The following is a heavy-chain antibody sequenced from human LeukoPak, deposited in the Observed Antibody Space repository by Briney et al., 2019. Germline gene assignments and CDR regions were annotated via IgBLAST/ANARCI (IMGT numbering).Heavy chain of an antibody. J-gene: IGHJ4*02. V-gene: IGHV1-69*13. CDR2: IIPIFGTA. CDR3: ARDYCSRTSCPRPYFDY. CDR1: GGTFSSYA. D-gene: IGHD2-2*01. Sequence: SVKVSCKASGGTFSSYAISWVRQAPGQGLEWMGGIIPIFGTANYAQKFQGRVAITADESTSTAYMELSSLRSEDTAVYYCARDYCSRTSCPRPYFDYWGQGTLVTVSS.